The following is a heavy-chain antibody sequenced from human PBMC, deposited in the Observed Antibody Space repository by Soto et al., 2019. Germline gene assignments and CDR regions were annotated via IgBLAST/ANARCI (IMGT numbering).Heavy chain of an antibody. D-gene: IGHD2-2*01. CDR3: AHRHDGDDIVVVPAAMSAFDI. J-gene: IGHJ3*02. CDR2: IYWNDDK. CDR1: GFSPSTSGVG. V-gene: IGHV2-5*01. Sequence: XGPTPVNPTQTLRLTCTFSGFSPSTSGVGVGWIRQPPGKALEWLALIYWNDDKRYSPSLKSRLTITKDTSKNQVCLTMTNMDPVDTATYYCAHRHDGDDIVVVPAAMSAFDIWGQGTMVTVSS.